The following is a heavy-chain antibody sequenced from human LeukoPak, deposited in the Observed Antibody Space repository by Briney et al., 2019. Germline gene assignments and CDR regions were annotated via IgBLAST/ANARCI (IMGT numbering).Heavy chain of an antibody. Sequence: GGSLRLSCAASGFTFSSYAMSWVRQAPGKGLEWVSGISGSGGSTYYADSVKGRFTIFGDNSKNTLYLQMNSLRAEDTAVYHCANGWSPDYWGRGTLVTVSS. J-gene: IGHJ4*02. V-gene: IGHV3-23*01. CDR3: ANGWSPDY. CDR1: GFTFSSYA. D-gene: IGHD2-15*01. CDR2: ISGSGGST.